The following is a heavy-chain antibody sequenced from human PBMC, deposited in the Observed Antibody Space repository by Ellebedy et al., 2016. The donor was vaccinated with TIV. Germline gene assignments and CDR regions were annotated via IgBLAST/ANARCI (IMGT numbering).Heavy chain of an antibody. CDR2: INPSGGST. J-gene: IGHJ4*02. Sequence: AASVKVSCKASGYTFTSYYMHWVRQAPGQGLEWMGIINPSGGSTSYAQKLQGRVTMTRDTSTSTVYMELSSLRSEDTAVYYCARETGGWYYFDYWGQGTLVTVSS. V-gene: IGHV1-46*04. CDR1: GYTFTSYY. CDR3: ARETGGWYYFDY. D-gene: IGHD6-19*01.